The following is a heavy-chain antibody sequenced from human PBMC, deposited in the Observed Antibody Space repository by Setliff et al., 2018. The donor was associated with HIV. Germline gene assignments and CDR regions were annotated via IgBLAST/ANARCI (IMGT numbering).Heavy chain of an antibody. V-gene: IGHV3-66*01. CDR2: IYSDDYT. J-gene: IGHJ4*03. Sequence: PGGYLRLSCAASGFNVNNKYMSWVRQAPGKGLEWVSIIYSDDYTKYADSLQGRFTISRDDSKNSVYLQMNTLGAEDTAVYYCARGQFRLRPDSLDLWGQGTLVTVSS. CDR1: GFNVNNKY. CDR3: ARGQFRLRPDSLDL. D-gene: IGHD2-21*01.